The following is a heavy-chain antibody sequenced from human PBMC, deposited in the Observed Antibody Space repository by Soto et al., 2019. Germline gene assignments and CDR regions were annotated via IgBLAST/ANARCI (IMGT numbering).Heavy chain of an antibody. V-gene: IGHV5-10-1*03. J-gene: IGHJ3*02. Sequence: EVQLVQSGAEVKKPGESLRISCKGSGYSFTSYWISWVRQMPGKGLEWMGRIDPSDSYTNYSPSFQGHVTISADKSISTAYLQWSSLKASDTAMYYCASTHYYGSGRGAFDIWGQGTMVTVSS. D-gene: IGHD3-10*01. CDR2: IDPSDSYT. CDR1: GYSFTSYW. CDR3: ASTHYYGSGRGAFDI.